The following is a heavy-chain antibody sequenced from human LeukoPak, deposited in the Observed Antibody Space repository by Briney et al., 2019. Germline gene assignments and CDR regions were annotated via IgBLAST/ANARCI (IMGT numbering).Heavy chain of an antibody. Sequence: PSETLSLTCTVSGGSISSSSYYWGWIRQPPGKGLEWIGSIYYSGSTYYNPSLKSRVTISVDTSKNQFSLKLSSVTAADTAVYYCASLYSGWTIYFDYWGQGTLVTVSS. CDR1: GGSISSSSYY. CDR3: ASLYSGWTIYFDY. V-gene: IGHV4-39*01. J-gene: IGHJ4*02. CDR2: IYYSGST. D-gene: IGHD6-19*01.